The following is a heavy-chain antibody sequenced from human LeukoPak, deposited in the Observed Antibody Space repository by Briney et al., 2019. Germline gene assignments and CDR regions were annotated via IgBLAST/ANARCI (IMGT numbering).Heavy chain of an antibody. V-gene: IGHV3-30*03. CDR3: ATDPSGSIYRGYFHR. Sequence: QPGGSLRLSCAASGVTFSTYGRSWVRQAPGKGLEWMADISYHGRNKHYADSVTCRFTISRDKSDNTIYLQMSSLSSENTAVYSCATDPSGSIYRGYFHRWDQGTLVTVSS. J-gene: IGHJ1*01. CDR2: ISYHGRNK. CDR1: GVTFSTYG. D-gene: IGHD3-16*02.